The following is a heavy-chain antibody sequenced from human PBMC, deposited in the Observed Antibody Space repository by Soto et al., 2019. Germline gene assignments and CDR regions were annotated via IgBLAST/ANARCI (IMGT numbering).Heavy chain of an antibody. V-gene: IGHV3-30-3*01. CDR2: ISYDGSNK. J-gene: IGHJ4*02. Sequence: QVQLVESGGGVVQPGRSLRLSCAASGFTFSSYAMHWVRQAPGKGLEWVAVISYDGSNKYYADSVKGRFTISRDNSKNTLYLQMNSLRAEDTAVYYCARDPGQGRQQLAGGFDYWGQGTLVTVSS. CDR1: GFTFSSYA. CDR3: ARDPGQGRQQLAGGFDY. D-gene: IGHD6-13*01.